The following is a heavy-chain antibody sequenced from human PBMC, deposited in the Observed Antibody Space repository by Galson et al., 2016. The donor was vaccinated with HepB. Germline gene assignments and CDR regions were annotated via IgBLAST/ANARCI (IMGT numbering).Heavy chain of an antibody. V-gene: IGHV4-31*03. D-gene: IGHD6-19*01. CDR1: RGSITTSGYY. CDR2: IYYSGST. J-gene: IGHJ4*02. CDR3: ARGRSGPNDFDY. Sequence: TLSLTCTVSRGSITTSGYYWSWIRQHPGKGLEWMGYIYYSGSTYYSPSLKSRITMSVDTSKNQFSLKLNPVTVADTAVYFCARGRSGPNDFDYWDQGTLVTVSS.